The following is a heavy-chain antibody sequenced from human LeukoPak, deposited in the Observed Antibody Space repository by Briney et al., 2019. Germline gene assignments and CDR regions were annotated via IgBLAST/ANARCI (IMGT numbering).Heavy chain of an antibody. CDR3: ASPLPHRGYCSSTSCYRGAFDI. CDR1: GGSMNSGGDY. Sequence: SQTLSLTCTVSGGSMNSGGDYWTWIRQPAGKELEWIGLIYTGGSTNYNPSLKSRVTISVDTSKNQFSLKLSSVTAADTAVYYCASPLPHRGYCSSTSCYRGAFDIWGQGTMVTVSS. CDR2: IYTGGST. D-gene: IGHD2-2*01. V-gene: IGHV4-61*02. J-gene: IGHJ3*02.